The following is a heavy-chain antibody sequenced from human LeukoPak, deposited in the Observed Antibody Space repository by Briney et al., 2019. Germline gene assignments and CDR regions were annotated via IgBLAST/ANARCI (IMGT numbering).Heavy chain of an antibody. V-gene: IGHV3-30*04. CDR2: ISFDGSNK. CDR1: GFTFSSYA. J-gene: IGHJ4*02. Sequence: PGRSLRLSCVVSGFTFSSYAMYWVRQAPGKGLEWVGVISFDGSNKYYADSVKGRFTMSRDNSKKTLYLQMDRLTHEDTAVYFCARDGCGGGTCLDYWGQRSLVTVSS. D-gene: IGHD2-21*01. CDR3: ARDGCGGGTCLDY.